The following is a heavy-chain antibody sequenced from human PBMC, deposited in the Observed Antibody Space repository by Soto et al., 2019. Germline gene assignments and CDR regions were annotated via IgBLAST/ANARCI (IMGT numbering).Heavy chain of an antibody. J-gene: IGHJ4*02. CDR1: GFTFSSYG. CDR2: ISYDGSNK. D-gene: IGHD6-19*01. Sequence: QVQLVESGGGVVQPGRSLRLSCAASGFTFSSYGMHWVRQAPGKGLEWVAVISYDGSNKYYADSVKGRFTISRDNPKNTLYLQMNSLRAEDTAVYYCAKVVQWLGDFDYWGQGTLVTVSS. CDR3: AKVVQWLGDFDY. V-gene: IGHV3-30*18.